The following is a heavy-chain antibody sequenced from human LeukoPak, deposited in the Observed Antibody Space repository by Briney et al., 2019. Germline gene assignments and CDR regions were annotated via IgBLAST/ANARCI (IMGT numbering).Heavy chain of an antibody. CDR1: GGTFSSYA. CDR3: ARSLAGRTQLGYWYFDL. J-gene: IGHJ2*01. V-gene: IGHV1-69*13. D-gene: IGHD2-15*01. Sequence: SVKVSCKAFGGTFSSYAISWVRQAPGQGLEWMGGIIPIFGTANYAQKFQGRVTITADESTSTAYMELSSLRSEDTAVYYCARSLAGRTQLGYWYFDLWGRGTLVTVSS. CDR2: IIPIFGTA.